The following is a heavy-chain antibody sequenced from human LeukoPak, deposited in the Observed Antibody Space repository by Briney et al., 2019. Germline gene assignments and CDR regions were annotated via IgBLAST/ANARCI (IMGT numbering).Heavy chain of an antibody. CDR1: GYTFTSYG. D-gene: IGHD6-13*01. V-gene: IGHV1-18*01. CDR2: ISAYNGNT. CDR3: ARDFGGSSSWYGAFDY. J-gene: IGHJ4*02. Sequence: ASVKVSCKASGYTFTSYGISWVRQAPGQGLEWMGWISAYNGNTNYAQKLQGRVTMTTDTSTSTAYMELSSLTSEDTAVYYCARDFGGSSSWYGAFDYWGQGTLVTVSS.